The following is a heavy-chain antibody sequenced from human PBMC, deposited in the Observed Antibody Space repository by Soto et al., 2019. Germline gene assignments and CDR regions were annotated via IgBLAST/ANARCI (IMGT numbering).Heavy chain of an antibody. CDR2: IIPIFGTA. J-gene: IGHJ3*02. CDR1: GGTFSSYA. V-gene: IGHV1-69*13. D-gene: IGHD3-16*01. CDR3: ARTPSVNYAYGAFDI. Sequence: VASVKVSCKASGGTFSSYAISWVRQAPGQGLEWMGGIIPIFGTANYAQKFQGRVTITADESTSTAYMELSSLRSEDTAVYYCARTPSVNYAYGAFDIWGQGTMVTVSS.